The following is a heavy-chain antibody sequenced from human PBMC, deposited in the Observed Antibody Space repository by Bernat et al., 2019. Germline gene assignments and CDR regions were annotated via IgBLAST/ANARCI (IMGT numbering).Heavy chain of an antibody. D-gene: IGHD6-13*01. CDR2: INGNGGST. CDR3: ASIAAAGTALWYFDL. J-gene: IGHJ2*01. V-gene: IGHV3-20*04. CDR1: GFTFDDYG. Sequence: EVQLVESGGGVVRPGGSLRLSCAASGFTFDDYGMSWVRQAPGKGLEWVSGINGNGGSTGYADSVKGRFTISRDNAKNSLYLQMNSLRAEDTALYYCASIAAAGTALWYFDLWGRGTLVTVSS.